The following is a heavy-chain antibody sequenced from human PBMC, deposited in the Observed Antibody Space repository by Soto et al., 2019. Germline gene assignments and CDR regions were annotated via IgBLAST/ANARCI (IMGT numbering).Heavy chain of an antibody. CDR1: GFTFSSYA. D-gene: IGHD2-2*01. J-gene: IGHJ6*02. CDR2: ISGSGGST. V-gene: IGHV3-23*01. Sequence: GGSLRLSCAASGFTFSSYAMSWVRQAPGKGLEWVSAISGSGGSTYYADSVKGRFTISRDNSKNTLYLQMNSLRAEDTAVYYCAKTILHCSSTSCYLPLYYYYYYGMDVWGQGTTVTVSS. CDR3: AKTILHCSSTSCYLPLYYYYYYGMDV.